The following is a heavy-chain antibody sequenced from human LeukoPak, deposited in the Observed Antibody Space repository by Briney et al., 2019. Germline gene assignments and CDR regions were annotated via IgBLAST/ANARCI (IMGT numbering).Heavy chain of an antibody. D-gene: IGHD1-26*01. CDR2: IYPGDSDT. Sequence: LGESLKISCKGSGYSFTSYWIGWVRQMPGKGLEWMGIIYPGDSDTRYSPSFQGQVTISADKSISTAYLQWSSLKASDTAMYYCARRSGVRREVGATPHWYFDLWGRGTLVTVSS. V-gene: IGHV5-51*01. J-gene: IGHJ2*01. CDR3: ARRSGVRREVGATPHWYFDL. CDR1: GYSFTSYW.